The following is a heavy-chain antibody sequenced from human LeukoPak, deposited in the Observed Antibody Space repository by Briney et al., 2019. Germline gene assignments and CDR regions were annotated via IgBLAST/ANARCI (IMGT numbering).Heavy chain of an antibody. CDR3: SEGYFEPFAH. CDR1: GASVSTSH. J-gene: IGHJ4*02. Sequence: SETLSLTCVVSGASVSTSHCNWIRQLPGKGLEWIGCLSYTGKTDYNPSFASRVTISLGTSKNQVSLKPRSVTTADTATYFCSEGYFEPFAHWGQGILVAVSS. D-gene: IGHD2/OR15-2a*01. V-gene: IGHV4-59*02. CDR2: LSYTGKT.